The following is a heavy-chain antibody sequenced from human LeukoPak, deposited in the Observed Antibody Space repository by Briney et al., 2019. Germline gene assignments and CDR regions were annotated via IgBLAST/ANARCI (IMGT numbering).Heavy chain of an antibody. J-gene: IGHJ4*02. Sequence: SETLSLTCTVPGCSISIYYCSWVRRPPGKGLGWIGYISYIRITNYTTSLKSRVTISVDTSKNQFPLKLSSVTDADTAVYYCARDSTGDLTSFDYWGQGTLVTVSS. V-gene: IGHV4-59*01. CDR2: ISYIRIT. CDR3: ARDSTGDLTSFDY. CDR1: GCSISIYY. D-gene: IGHD7-27*01.